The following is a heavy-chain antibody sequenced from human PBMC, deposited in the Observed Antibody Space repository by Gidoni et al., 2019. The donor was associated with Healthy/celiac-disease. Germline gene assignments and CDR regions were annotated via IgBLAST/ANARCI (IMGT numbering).Heavy chain of an antibody. Sequence: QVQLQESGAGLVKPSETLSLTCTVSGGSISSYYWSWIRQPPGKGLEWIGYIYDSGSTNYNPSLKSRVTISVDTSKNQFSLKLSSVTAADTAEYDCARQVGATKWYYFDYWGQGTLVTVSS. J-gene: IGHJ4*02. D-gene: IGHD1-26*01. CDR3: ARQVGATKWYYFDY. V-gene: IGHV4-59*08. CDR2: IYDSGST. CDR1: GGSISSYY.